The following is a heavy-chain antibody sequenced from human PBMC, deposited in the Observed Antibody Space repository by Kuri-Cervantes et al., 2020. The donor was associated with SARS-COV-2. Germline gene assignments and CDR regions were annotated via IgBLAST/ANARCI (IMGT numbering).Heavy chain of an antibody. Sequence: SQTLSLTCAVSGYSISSGYYWGWIRQPPGKGLEWIGSIYHSGSTYYNPSLKSRVTISVDTSKNQFSLKLSSVTAADTAVYYCVRDGDHWNFDYWGQGTLVTVSS. J-gene: IGHJ4*02. D-gene: IGHD1-1*01. V-gene: IGHV4-38-2*02. CDR2: IYHSGST. CDR3: VRDGDHWNFDY. CDR1: GYSISSGYY.